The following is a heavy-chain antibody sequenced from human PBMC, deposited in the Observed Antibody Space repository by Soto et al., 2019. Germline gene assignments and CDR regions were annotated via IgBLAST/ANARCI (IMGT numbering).Heavy chain of an antibody. Sequence: QVQLQESGPGLVKPSETLSRTCTVSGGSISSYYWSWIRQPPGKGLERIGHIYYSGSTNYNPSLKSRVTISMDTSKSQLSLKVSSVTAADTAVYYCARVRDCSGGTCYSWWFDPWGQGTLVTVSS. J-gene: IGHJ5*02. V-gene: IGHV4-59*01. D-gene: IGHD2-15*01. CDR1: GGSISSYY. CDR2: IYYSGST. CDR3: ARVRDCSGGTCYSWWFDP.